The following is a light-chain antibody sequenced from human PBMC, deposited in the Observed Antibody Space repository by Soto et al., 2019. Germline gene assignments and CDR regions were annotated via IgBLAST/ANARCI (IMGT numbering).Light chain of an antibody. J-gene: IGKJ4*01. V-gene: IGKV3-11*01. Sequence: PGERAPLSCRASQSVITSLAWYQQTPGQTPRLLIYDASNRATGIPARFSGSGSGTDFTLTVSSLEPEDFAVYYCQQRSSWPLTFGGGTKVAIK. CDR1: QSVITS. CDR3: QQRSSWPLT. CDR2: DAS.